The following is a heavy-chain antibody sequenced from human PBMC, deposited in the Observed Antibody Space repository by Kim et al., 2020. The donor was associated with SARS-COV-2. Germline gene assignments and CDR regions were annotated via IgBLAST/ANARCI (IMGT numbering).Heavy chain of an antibody. CDR3: AKLGDDMRLIVDR. CDR1: GFTFVKFA. CDR2: VSPGGAP. J-gene: IGHJ5*02. Sequence: GGSLRLSCATSGFTFVKFAMAWVRQAPGKGPEWVSGVSPGGAPYYADSVKGRFTISRDSTKNMTYLQMSSLRVEDTAVYYCAKLGDDMRLIVDRWGQGTLVTVSS. D-gene: IGHD2-21*01. V-gene: IGHV3-23*01.